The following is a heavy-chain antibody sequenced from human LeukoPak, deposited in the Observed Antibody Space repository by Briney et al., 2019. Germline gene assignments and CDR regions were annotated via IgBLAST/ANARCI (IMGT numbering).Heavy chain of an antibody. D-gene: IGHD3-22*01. CDR2: FDPEDGET. Sequence: ASVKVSCKVSGYTLTELSMHWVRQAPGKGLEWMGGFDPEDGETIYAQKFQGRVTITADRSTSTAFMELTSLRSEDTAVYYCARAHSSGSRSAFDIWGQGTMVTVSS. J-gene: IGHJ3*02. CDR1: GYTLTELS. CDR3: ARAHSSGSRSAFDI. V-gene: IGHV1-24*01.